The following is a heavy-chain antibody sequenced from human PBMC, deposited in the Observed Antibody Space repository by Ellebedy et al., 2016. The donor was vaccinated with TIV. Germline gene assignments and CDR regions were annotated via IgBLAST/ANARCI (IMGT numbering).Heavy chain of an antibody. V-gene: IGHV3-74*01. J-gene: IGHJ4*02. CDR1: GFTFSSYW. CDR3: AKVDREWELDNFDY. Sequence: GESLKISCAASGFTFSSYWMHWVRQAPGKGLVWVSRINSDGSSTSYADSVKGRFTISRDNSKNTLYLQMNSLRAEDTAVYYCAKVDREWELDNFDYWGQGTLVTVSS. D-gene: IGHD3-10*01. CDR2: INSDGSST.